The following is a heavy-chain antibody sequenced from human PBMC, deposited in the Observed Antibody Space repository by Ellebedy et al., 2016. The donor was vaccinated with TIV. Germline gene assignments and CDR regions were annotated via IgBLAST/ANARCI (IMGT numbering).Heavy chain of an antibody. CDR1: GFTFSSYA. Sequence: GGSLRLXXAASGFTFSSYAMSWVRQAPGKGLEWLSFITTNGTIMEYADSVKGRFTVSRDNAKDSLYLQMNSLRDEDTAVYYCARSCGGDCWRIDYWGQGTLVAVSS. CDR3: ARSCGGDCWRIDY. D-gene: IGHD2-21*02. V-gene: IGHV3-48*02. CDR2: ITTNGTIM. J-gene: IGHJ4*02.